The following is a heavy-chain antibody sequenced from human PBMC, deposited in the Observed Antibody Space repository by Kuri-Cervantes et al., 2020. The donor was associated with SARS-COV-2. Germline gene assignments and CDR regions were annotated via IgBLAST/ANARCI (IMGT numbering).Heavy chain of an antibody. CDR3: ARDLSAGPNWFDP. J-gene: IGHJ5*02. V-gene: IGHV4-61*02. CDR1: GGSINSGDYY. Sequence: SETLSLTCTVSGGSINSGDYYWSWIRQPAGKGLEWIGRIYTSGSTNYNPSLKSRVTMSVDTSKNQFSLKLSSVTAADTAVYYCARDLSAGPNWFDPWGQGTLVTVSS. CDR2: IYTSGST. D-gene: IGHD6-13*01.